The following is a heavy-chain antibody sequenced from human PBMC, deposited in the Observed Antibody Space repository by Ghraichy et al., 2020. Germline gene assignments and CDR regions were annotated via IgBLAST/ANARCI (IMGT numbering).Heavy chain of an antibody. J-gene: IGHJ4*02. CDR3: ARRSSSGYYLGLDY. Sequence: GGSLRLSCAASGFTVSSNYMSWVRQAPGKGLEWVSVIYTGGSTYYADSVKGRFTISRDNSKNTLYLQMNSLRAEDTAVYYCARRSSSGYYLGLDYWGQGTLVTVSS. CDR1: GFTVSSNY. D-gene: IGHD3-22*01. V-gene: IGHV3-53*01. CDR2: IYTGGST.